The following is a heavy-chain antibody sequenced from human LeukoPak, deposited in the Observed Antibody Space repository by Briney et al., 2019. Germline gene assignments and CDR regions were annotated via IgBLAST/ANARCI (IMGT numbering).Heavy chain of an antibody. Sequence: GASVKVSCKASGYTFTSYGISWVRQAPGQGLEWMGWISAYNGNTNYAQKLQGRVTMTEDTSTDTAYMELSSLRSEDTAVYYCATDKYYWGQGTLVTVSS. CDR1: GYTFTSYG. J-gene: IGHJ4*02. CDR3: ATDKYY. CDR2: ISAYNGNT. V-gene: IGHV1-18*01.